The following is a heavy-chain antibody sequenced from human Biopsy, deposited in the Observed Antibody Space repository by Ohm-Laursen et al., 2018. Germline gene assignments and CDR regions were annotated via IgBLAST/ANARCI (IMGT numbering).Heavy chain of an antibody. CDR3: ARHPTGFWFDP. Sequence: SDTLSLTCTVSGDSISTSTTYYWAWLRPPPGKGLEWIGSIYNSETTFYNPSLKSRVAISVDTSTIQFSLKVSSVTAADPALYYCARHPTGFWFDPWGHGTLVTVSS. CDR2: IYNSETT. J-gene: IGHJ5*02. CDR1: GDSISTSTTYY. V-gene: IGHV4-39*01.